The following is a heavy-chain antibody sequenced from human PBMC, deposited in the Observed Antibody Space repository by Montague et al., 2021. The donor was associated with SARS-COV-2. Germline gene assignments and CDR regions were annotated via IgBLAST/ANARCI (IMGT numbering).Heavy chain of an antibody. D-gene: IGHD3-22*01. V-gene: IGHV4-34*01. Sequence: SETLSLTCAVYGNSFSGYYWSWIRQPPGKGLEWIGEIDHSGSTKYNPSLKSRVTMSVDTSKNQFSLKLSSVTAADTAVYYCARGTKRVLTYDYDSSGYASDYWGQGTLVTVSS. J-gene: IGHJ4*02. CDR1: GNSFSGYY. CDR2: IDHSGST. CDR3: ARGTKRVLTYDYDSSGYASDY.